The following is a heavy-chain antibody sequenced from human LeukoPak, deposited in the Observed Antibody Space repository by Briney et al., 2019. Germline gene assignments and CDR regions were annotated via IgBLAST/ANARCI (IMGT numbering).Heavy chain of an antibody. J-gene: IGHJ4*02. CDR1: GFTFSSYW. Sequence: GGSLRLSCAASGFTFSSYWMSWVRQAPGKGLEWVSSISSSSSYIYYADSVKGRFTISRDNAKNSLYLQMNSLRAEDTAVYYCARDEEIAVAGLYFDYWGQGTLVTVSS. CDR3: ARDEEIAVAGLYFDY. D-gene: IGHD6-19*01. CDR2: ISSSSSYI. V-gene: IGHV3-21*01.